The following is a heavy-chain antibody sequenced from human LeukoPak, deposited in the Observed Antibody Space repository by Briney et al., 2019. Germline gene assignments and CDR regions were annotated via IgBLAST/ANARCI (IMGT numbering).Heavy chain of an antibody. D-gene: IGHD6-6*01. Sequence: ASVKVSCKVSGYTLTELSMHWVRQAPGKGLEWMGGFDPEDGETIYAQKFQGRVTMTRDTSISTAYMELSRLRSDDTAVYYCARVRGEYSSLGYWGQGTLVTVSS. J-gene: IGHJ4*02. CDR1: GYTLTELS. V-gene: IGHV1-24*01. CDR2: FDPEDGET. CDR3: ARVRGEYSSLGY.